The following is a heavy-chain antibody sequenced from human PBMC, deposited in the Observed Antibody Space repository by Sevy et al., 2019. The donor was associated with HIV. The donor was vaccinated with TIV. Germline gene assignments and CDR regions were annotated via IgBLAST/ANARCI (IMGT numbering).Heavy chain of an antibody. CDR3: ARGRYSSGWYLKVDYGMDV. D-gene: IGHD6-19*01. CDR1: GFTFSSYS. CDR2: ISSSSSYI. J-gene: IGHJ6*02. V-gene: IGHV3-21*01. Sequence: GSLRLSCAASGFTFSSYSMNWVRQAPGKGLEWVSSISSSSSYIYYADSVKGRFTISRDNAKNSLYLQMNSLRAEDTAVYYCARGRYSSGWYLKVDYGMDVWGQGTTVTVSS.